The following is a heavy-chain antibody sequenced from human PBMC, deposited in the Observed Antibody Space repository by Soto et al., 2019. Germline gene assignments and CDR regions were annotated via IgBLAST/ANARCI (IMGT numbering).Heavy chain of an antibody. D-gene: IGHD6-19*01. V-gene: IGHV1-8*01. CDR2: MNPNRGNT. J-gene: IGHJ3*02. Sequence: QMQLVQSGAEVKKPGASVTVSCKASGYTFTSYDINRVRQATGQGLEWMGWMNPNRGNTGYAQKFQGRVTMTRNTARSTAYMALSSSRSEGTPVYSCPSIAVAGHDAFDIWGQGTMVTFS. CDR3: PSIAVAGHDAFDI. CDR1: GYTFTSYD.